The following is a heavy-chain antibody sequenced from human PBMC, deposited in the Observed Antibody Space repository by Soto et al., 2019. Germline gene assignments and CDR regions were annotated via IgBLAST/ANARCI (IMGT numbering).Heavy chain of an antibody. J-gene: IGHJ4*02. D-gene: IGHD3-10*01. CDR1: GGSISSRDYY. Sequence: QVQLQESGPGLVKPSQTLSLTCTISGGSISSRDYYWSWIRQHPGKGLEWIGYIYYSGKTNYNQTLKSRVTISVDTSKNQFSLKLRYVTAADTAVYYCVRSPENYYSSGSYFFDYWGQGTLVTVSS. V-gene: IGHV4-31*03. CDR3: VRSPENYYSSGSYFFDY. CDR2: IYYSGKT.